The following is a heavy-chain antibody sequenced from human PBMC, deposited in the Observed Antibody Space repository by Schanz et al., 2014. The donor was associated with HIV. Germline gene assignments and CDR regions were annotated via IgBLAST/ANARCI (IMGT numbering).Heavy chain of an antibody. CDR1: GFSFSVYS. CDR3: ARDNSYGYSFYGMDV. CDR2: ISSSSSFI. Sequence: EVQLVESGGGLVKPGGSLRLSCAASGFSFSVYSMNWVRQAPGKGLEWVSSISSSSSFIYYADSVKGRFTIARDNTKNSLFLQMNSLRAEDTAVYYCARDNSYGYSFYGMDVWGQGTTVTVSS. V-gene: IGHV3-21*01. J-gene: IGHJ6*02. D-gene: IGHD4-17*01.